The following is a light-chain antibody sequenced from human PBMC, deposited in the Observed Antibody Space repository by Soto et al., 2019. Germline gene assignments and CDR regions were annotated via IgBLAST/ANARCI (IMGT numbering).Light chain of an antibody. V-gene: IGLV2-14*01. J-gene: IGLJ2*01. Sequence: QSALTQPASVSGSPGQSISISCTGTSSDVGGYNFVSWYQQHPGKAPKLLIYEVSNRPSQIPSRFSGSKSVNTASLTISGVQAEDEADYYCSSYSDTKTQMIFGGGTQLTVL. CDR2: EVS. CDR1: SSDVGGYNF. CDR3: SSYSDTKTQMI.